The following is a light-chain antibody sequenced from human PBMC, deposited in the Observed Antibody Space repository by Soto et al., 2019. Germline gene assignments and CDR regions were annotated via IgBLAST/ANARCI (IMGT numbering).Light chain of an antibody. J-gene: IGKJ1*01. CDR1: QSVSSN. V-gene: IGKV3D-15*01. CDR3: QQRSNSWT. Sequence: VLTQSPGTLSLSPGERATLSCRASQSVSSNLAWYQQKPGQAPRLLIYGASTRATGIPARFSGSGSGTEFTLTISSLQSEDFAVYYCQQRSNSWTFGQGTKVDI. CDR2: GAS.